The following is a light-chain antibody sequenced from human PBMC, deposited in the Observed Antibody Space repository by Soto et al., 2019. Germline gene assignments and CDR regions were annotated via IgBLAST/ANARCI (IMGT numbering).Light chain of an antibody. V-gene: IGKV1-5*03. CDR1: QSVSSW. CDR2: EAS. Sequence: DIQMTQSPSTLSASVGDRVTITCRASQSVSSWLAWYQQRPGKAPKLLIYEASKLETGVPSRFSDNASGPEFTLTISSLQPDALATYYCQRYDSYSYTCGQGTKLEIK. CDR3: QRYDSYSYT. J-gene: IGKJ2*01.